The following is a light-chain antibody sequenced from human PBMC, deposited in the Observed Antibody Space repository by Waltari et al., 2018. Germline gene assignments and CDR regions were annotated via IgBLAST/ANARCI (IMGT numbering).Light chain of an antibody. J-gene: IGKJ4*01. CDR1: QSLLLRNGHNY. V-gene: IGKV2-28*01. CDR2: MGS. Sequence: EIVMTQSQISLPVTPGEPASISCRSSQSLLLRNGHNYLDWFLEKPGQSPQLVFYMGSHRASGVPGRFSGSGSGTECTLKISRVEAEDVGVYYCMQALETPLTFGGGTKVEIK. CDR3: MQALETPLT.